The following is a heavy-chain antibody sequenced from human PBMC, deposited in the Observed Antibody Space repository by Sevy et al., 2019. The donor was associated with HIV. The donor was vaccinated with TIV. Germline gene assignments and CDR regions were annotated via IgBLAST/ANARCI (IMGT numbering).Heavy chain of an antibody. CDR3: ARDRRSSAPRKSMDV. Sequence: GGSLRLSCAASGFTFSSYSMNWVRQAPGKGLEWVSYISSSSSTIYYADSVKGRFTNSRENAKNSLYLEMNSLRDEDTAEYYCARDRRSSAPRKSMDVWGQGTTVTVSS. D-gene: IGHD6-19*01. CDR1: GFTFSSYS. J-gene: IGHJ6*02. V-gene: IGHV3-48*02. CDR2: ISSSSSTI.